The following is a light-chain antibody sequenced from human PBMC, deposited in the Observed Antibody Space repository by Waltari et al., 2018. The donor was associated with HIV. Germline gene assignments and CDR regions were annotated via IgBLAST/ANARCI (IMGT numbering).Light chain of an antibody. V-gene: IGLV1-44*01. CDR3: SAWDDTLHVV. Sequence: QSVLTQPPSVSGLPGQKVTISCSGSNSDIGTNTVNWYQQFPGRAPKLVAYRSHQRPSGVPDRFSGSKSGTSASLASNGVQAEDEATYYCSAWDDTLHVVFGGGTKLTVL. J-gene: IGLJ3*02. CDR2: RSH. CDR1: NSDIGTNT.